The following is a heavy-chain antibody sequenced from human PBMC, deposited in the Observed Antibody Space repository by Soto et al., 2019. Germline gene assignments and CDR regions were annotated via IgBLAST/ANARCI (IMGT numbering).Heavy chain of an antibody. CDR3: ARVGDIVVVPAAMSAFDP. CDR1: GGSISSGGYY. CDR2: IYYSGST. D-gene: IGHD2-2*01. J-gene: IGHJ5*02. V-gene: IGHV4-31*03. Sequence: QVQLQESGPGLVKPSQTLSLTCTVSGGSISSGGYYWSWNRQQPGKGLEWIGYIYYSGSTYYNPSLKRRVTISVDTSKNQFSLQLGSVTAADTAVYYCARVGDIVVVPAAMSAFDPWGQGTLVTVSS.